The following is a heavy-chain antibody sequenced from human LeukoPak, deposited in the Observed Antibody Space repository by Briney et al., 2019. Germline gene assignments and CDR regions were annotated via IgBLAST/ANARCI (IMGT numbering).Heavy chain of an antibody. D-gene: IGHD6-19*01. V-gene: IGHV3-74*01. CDR1: GFTFRKYW. CDR3: GRDSESRTEAGPRFDY. CDR2: INPDDGSA. J-gene: IGHJ4*02. Sequence: GGSLRLSCAASGFTFRKYWLHWVRQAPGKGLVWVSRINPDDGSASYADSVKGRFTISRDNAKSTLYLQMNSLRAEDTAVYYCGRDSESRTEAGPRFDYWGQGTLVTVSS.